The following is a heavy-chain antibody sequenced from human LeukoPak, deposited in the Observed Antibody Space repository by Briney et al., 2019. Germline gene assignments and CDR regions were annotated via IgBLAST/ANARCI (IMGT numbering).Heavy chain of an antibody. CDR3: TKRGPYYDSSGFEA. CDR1: RFTFSNYA. CDR2: ITASGGRT. J-gene: IGHJ5*02. Sequence: GGSLRLSCAASRFTFSNYAMTWVRRTPGKGLEWVSSITASGGRTYYADPVKGRFTISRDNSKNTLYLQMNSLRAEDTAIYHCTKRGPYYDSSGFEAWGQGTLVTVSS. D-gene: IGHD3-22*01. V-gene: IGHV3-23*01.